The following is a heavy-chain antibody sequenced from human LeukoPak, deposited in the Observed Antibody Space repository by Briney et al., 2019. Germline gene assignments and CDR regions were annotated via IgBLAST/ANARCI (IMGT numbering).Heavy chain of an antibody. D-gene: IGHD3-22*01. V-gene: IGHV4-39*01. J-gene: IGHJ4*02. CDR1: GGSIRNSTYY. CDR2: IHYTGTT. Sequence: SETLSLTCTVPGGSIRNSTYYWAWLRQPPGKGLEWIGTIHYTGTTYYNPSLKSRVTISVDTSKNQFSRNLSSVTAADTTFYYCARLGGYYDPPDYWGQGTLVTVSS. CDR3: ARLGGYYDPPDY.